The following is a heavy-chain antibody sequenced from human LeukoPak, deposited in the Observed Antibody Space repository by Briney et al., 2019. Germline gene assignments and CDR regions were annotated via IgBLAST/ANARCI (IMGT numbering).Heavy chain of an antibody. D-gene: IGHD6-13*01. J-gene: IGHJ4*02. Sequence: NPSETLSLTCTVSGYSINSGYYWGWIRQPPGKGLEWIGTIRHSGTTYYNPSLKSRVTISIDSSKNQFSLKLTSVTAADTAVYYCARVTGYVMEDYFDYWGQGTLVTVSS. CDR1: GYSINSGYY. V-gene: IGHV4-38-2*02. CDR2: IRHSGTT. CDR3: ARVTGYVMEDYFDY.